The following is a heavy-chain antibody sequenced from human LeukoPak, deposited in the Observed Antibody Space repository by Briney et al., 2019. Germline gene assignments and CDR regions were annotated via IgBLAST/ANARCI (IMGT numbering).Heavy chain of an antibody. Sequence: GGSLRLSCAASGFTFSRYWMHWVRQAPGKGLVWVSRINSDGYSTTYADSVKGRFTISRDNAKNTLFLQMNSLRAEDTAVYYCAKDGHTSSPRGWFDPWGQGTLVTVSS. CDR1: GFTFSRYW. CDR2: INSDGYST. D-gene: IGHD6-13*01. J-gene: IGHJ5*02. CDR3: AKDGHTSSPRGWFDP. V-gene: IGHV3-74*01.